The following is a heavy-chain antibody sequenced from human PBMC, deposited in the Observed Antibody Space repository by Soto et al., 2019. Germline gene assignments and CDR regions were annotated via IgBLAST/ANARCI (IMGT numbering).Heavy chain of an antibody. CDR2: IYPGDSDT. CDR1: GYSFTSYW. V-gene: IGHV5-51*01. J-gene: IGHJ3*02. D-gene: IGHD6-13*01. Sequence: GESLKISCKGSGYSFTSYWIAWVRQMPGKGLEWMGIIYPGDSDTRYSPSFQGQVTISADKSISTAYLQWSSLKASDTAMYYCARPGAAAGAGWWYAFDIWGQGTMVTVSS. CDR3: ARPGAAAGAGWWYAFDI.